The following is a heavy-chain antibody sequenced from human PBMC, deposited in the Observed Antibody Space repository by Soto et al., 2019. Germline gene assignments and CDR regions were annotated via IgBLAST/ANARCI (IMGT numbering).Heavy chain of an antibody. CDR1: GFTFSSYA. J-gene: IGHJ4*02. CDR2: ISSNGGST. CDR3: ARARHDSSGYYYRLGGYFDY. V-gene: IGHV3-64*01. Sequence: GGSLRLSCAASGFTFSSYAMHWVRQAPGKGLEYVSAISSNGGSTYYANSVKGRFTISRDNSKNTLYLQMGSLRAEDMAVYYCARARHDSSGYYYRLGGYFDYWGQGTLVTVSS. D-gene: IGHD3-22*01.